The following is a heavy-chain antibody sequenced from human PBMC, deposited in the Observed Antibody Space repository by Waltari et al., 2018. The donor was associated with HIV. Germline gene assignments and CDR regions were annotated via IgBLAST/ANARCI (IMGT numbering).Heavy chain of an antibody. Sequence: QITLKESGPTLVKPTQTLTLTCTVSGFSLSTPGVGVAWIRQPPGKALEWLALIYWDDDKRYSPSLRSSLTITKDTSKNQVVLTVTNMDPVDTATYYCAHRFSSGWFVGQLDYWGQGTLVTVSS. V-gene: IGHV2-5*02. D-gene: IGHD6-19*01. CDR3: AHRFSSGWFVGQLDY. CDR2: IYWDDDK. CDR1: GFSLSTPGVG. J-gene: IGHJ4*02.